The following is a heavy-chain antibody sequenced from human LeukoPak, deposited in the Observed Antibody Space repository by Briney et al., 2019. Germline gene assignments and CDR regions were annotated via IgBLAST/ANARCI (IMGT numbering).Heavy chain of an antibody. J-gene: IGHJ4*02. CDR3: AKDLQPIFGGVIQEYYFDY. CDR2: ISYDGSNK. V-gene: IGHV3-30-3*01. D-gene: IGHD3-3*01. Sequence: PGGSLRLSCAASGLTFSSYAMHWVRQAPGKGLEWVAVISYDGSNKYYAGSLKGRFTISRDNSKNTLYLQMNSLRAEDTAVYYCAKDLQPIFGGVIQEYYFDYWGQGTLVTVSS. CDR1: GLTFSSYA.